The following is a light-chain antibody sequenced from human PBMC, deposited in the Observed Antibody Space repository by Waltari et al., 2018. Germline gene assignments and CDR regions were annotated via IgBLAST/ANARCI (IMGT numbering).Light chain of an antibody. CDR3: QSYDTSLSVV. Sequence: QSVLTQPPSVSGAPGQRVTISCTGSGSNIGAGYDVHWYQQLPRAAPKLLIYGSSTRPLGVPDRFFGSTSGTSASLGITGLQAEDEADYYCQSYDTSLSVVFGGGTKLTVL. CDR2: GSS. V-gene: IGLV1-40*01. J-gene: IGLJ3*02. CDR1: GSNIGAGYD.